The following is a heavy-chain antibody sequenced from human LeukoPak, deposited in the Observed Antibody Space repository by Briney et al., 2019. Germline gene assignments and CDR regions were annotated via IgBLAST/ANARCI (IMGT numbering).Heavy chain of an antibody. J-gene: IGHJ3*02. V-gene: IGHV3-23*01. D-gene: IGHD3-16*01. Sequence: GGSLRLSCAASGFTFSSYAMSWVRQARGKGLEWVSAISGSGGSTYYADSVKGRFTISRDNSKNTLYLQMNSLRAEDTAVYYCAKVGGDYVGAFDIWGQGTMVTVSS. CDR2: ISGSGGST. CDR1: GFTFSSYA. CDR3: AKVGGDYVGAFDI.